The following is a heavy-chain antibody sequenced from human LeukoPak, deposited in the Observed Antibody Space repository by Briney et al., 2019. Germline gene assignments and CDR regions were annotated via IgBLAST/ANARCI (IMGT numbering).Heavy chain of an antibody. CDR1: GFTFSSYY. D-gene: IGHD2-2*02. V-gene: IGHV3-7*01. J-gene: IGHJ4*02. CDR3: VRYRREGLYYFDY. CDR2: IKEDGSQK. Sequence: SGGSLRLSCAASGFTFSSYYMGWVRQAPGKGLEWVANIKEDGSQKYYVDSVKGRFTISRDNADNSLDLQMNSLTDEDTAVYYCVRYRREGLYYFDYWGQGTLVTVSS.